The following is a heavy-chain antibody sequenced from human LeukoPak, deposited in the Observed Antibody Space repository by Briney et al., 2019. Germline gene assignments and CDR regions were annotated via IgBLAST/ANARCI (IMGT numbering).Heavy chain of an antibody. CDR1: GGTFSSYA. Sequence: SVKVSCKASGGTFSSYAISWVRQAPGQGLEWMGRIIPILGRANYAQKFQGRVTITADKSTSTAYMELSSLRSEDTAVYYCARDLLLRYFDWLRHDNWFDPWGQGTLVTVSS. CDR2: IIPILGRA. J-gene: IGHJ5*02. V-gene: IGHV1-69*04. D-gene: IGHD3-9*01. CDR3: ARDLLLRYFDWLRHDNWFDP.